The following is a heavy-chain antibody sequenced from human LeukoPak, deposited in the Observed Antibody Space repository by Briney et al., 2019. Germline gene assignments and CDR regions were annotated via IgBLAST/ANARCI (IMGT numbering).Heavy chain of an antibody. CDR2: IYPGDSDT. J-gene: IGHJ6*02. Sequence: GESLKFSCKGSGNSITSYRIGWVRQMARRGLEWMGIIYPGDSDTRYSPSFQGQVTISADKSISTAYLQWSSLKASDTAMYYCARAPSSSWYYYGMDVWGQGTTVTVSS. D-gene: IGHD6-13*01. V-gene: IGHV5-51*01. CDR1: GNSITSYR. CDR3: ARAPSSSWYYYGMDV.